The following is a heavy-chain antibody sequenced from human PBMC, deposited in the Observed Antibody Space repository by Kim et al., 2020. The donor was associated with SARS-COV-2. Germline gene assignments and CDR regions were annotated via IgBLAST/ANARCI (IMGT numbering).Heavy chain of an antibody. Sequence: SVKVSCKASGGTFSSYAISWVRQAPGQGLEWMGGIIPIFGTANYAQKFQGRVTITADESTSTAYMELSSLRSEDTAVYYCARVERRAATINAFDIWGQGTMVTISS. J-gene: IGHJ3*02. V-gene: IGHV1-69*13. CDR1: GGTFSSYA. CDR2: IIPIFGTA. D-gene: IGHD5-12*01. CDR3: ARVERRAATINAFDI.